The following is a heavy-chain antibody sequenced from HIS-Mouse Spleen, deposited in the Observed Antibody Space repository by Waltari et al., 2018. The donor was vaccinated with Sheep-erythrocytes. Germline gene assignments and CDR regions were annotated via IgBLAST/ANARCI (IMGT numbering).Heavy chain of an antibody. CDR2: IIPILGIA. D-gene: IGHD1-26*01. V-gene: IGHV1-69*04. Sequence: QVQLVQSGAEVKKPGSSVKFSCKASGGTFSSYASSWVRQAPGQGLEWMGRIIPILGIANYAQKFQGRVTITADKSTSTAYMELSSLRSEETAVYYCAQTGATTPHFDYWGQGTLVTVSS. J-gene: IGHJ4*02. CDR3: AQTGATTPHFDY. CDR1: GGTFSSYA.